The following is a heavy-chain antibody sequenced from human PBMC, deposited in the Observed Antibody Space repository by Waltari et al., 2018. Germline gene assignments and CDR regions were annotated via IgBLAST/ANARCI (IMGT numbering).Heavy chain of an antibody. V-gene: IGHV3-30*18. Sequence: QVQLVESGGGVVQPGRSLRLSCAASGFTFSSYGMHWVRQAPGKGLEWVAVISYDGSNKYYADSVKGRFTISRDNSKNTLYLQMNSLRAEDTAVYYCAKDRGAMVRGGYGMDVWGQGTTVIVSS. D-gene: IGHD3-10*01. CDR1: GFTFSSYG. J-gene: IGHJ6*02. CDR3: AKDRGAMVRGGYGMDV. CDR2: ISYDGSNK.